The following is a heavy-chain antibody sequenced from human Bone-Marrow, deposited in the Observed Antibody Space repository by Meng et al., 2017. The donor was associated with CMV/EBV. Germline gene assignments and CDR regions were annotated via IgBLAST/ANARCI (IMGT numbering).Heavy chain of an antibody. Sequence: GESLKISCAASGFTFSSYEMNWVRQAPGKGLEWVSYISTSDSSVYYADSVKGRFTLSRDNAKNSLYLQMNGLRAEDTAVYYCAKQLISGTGVGFDYWGQGTLVTVSS. J-gene: IGHJ4*02. D-gene: IGHD1/OR15-1a*01. CDR1: GFTFSSYE. CDR3: AKQLISGTGVGFDY. CDR2: ISTSDSSV. V-gene: IGHV3-48*03.